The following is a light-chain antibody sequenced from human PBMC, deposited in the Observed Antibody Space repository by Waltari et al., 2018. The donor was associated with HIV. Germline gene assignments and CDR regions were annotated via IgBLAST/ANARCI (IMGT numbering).Light chain of an antibody. CDR1: NSNIGSSS. Sequence: QPVLTQLPSMSGTPGQTVTISCSGSNSNIGSSSMYWYQHLPGTTPRLLIYSNNERPSGVPDRFSGSKSGTSAYLTISGLRSEDEADYYCSTWDESQSFQVFGGGTKVTVL. V-gene: IGLV1-47*01. CDR3: STWDESQSFQV. J-gene: IGLJ3*02. CDR2: SNN.